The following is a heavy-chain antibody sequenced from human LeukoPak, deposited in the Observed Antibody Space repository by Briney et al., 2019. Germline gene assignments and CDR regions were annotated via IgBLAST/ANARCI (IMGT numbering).Heavy chain of an antibody. CDR3: ARLATVTSWFDP. V-gene: IGHV1-69*04. D-gene: IGHD4-11*01. CDR1: GRTFSSYA. Sequence: SVKVSCKASGRTFSSYAISWVRQAPGQGLEWMGRIIPILGIANYAQKFQGRVTITADKSTSTAYMELSSLRSEDTAVYYCARLATVTSWFDPWGQGTLVTVSS. CDR2: IIPILGIA. J-gene: IGHJ5*02.